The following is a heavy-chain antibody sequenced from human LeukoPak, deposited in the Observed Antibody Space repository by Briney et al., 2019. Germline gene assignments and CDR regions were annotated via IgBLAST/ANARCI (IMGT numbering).Heavy chain of an antibody. CDR2: ISAYNGNT. Sequence: ASVKVSCKASGYTFTSYGISWVRQAPGQGLEWMGWISAYNGNTNYAQKLQGRVTMTTDTSTSTAYMELRSLRSDDTAVYYCARSGAYCSSTSCHAGFYYYYMDVWVKGTTVTVSS. J-gene: IGHJ6*03. CDR1: GYTFTSYG. CDR3: ARSGAYCSSTSCHAGFYYYYMDV. V-gene: IGHV1-18*01. D-gene: IGHD2-2*01.